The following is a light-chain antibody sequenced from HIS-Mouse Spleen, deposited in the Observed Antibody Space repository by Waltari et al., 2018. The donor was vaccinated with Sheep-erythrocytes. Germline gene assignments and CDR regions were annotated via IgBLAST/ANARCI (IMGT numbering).Light chain of an antibody. V-gene: IGKV1-6*01. Sequence: AIPLTQSPSSLSAAVGARVTITGRASQGIRNDLGWYQQKPGKAPKLLIYAASSLQSGVPSRFSGSGSGTDFTLTISSLQPEDFATYYCLQDYNYPYTFGQGTKLEIK. CDR2: AAS. CDR3: LQDYNYPYT. J-gene: IGKJ2*01. CDR1: QGIRND.